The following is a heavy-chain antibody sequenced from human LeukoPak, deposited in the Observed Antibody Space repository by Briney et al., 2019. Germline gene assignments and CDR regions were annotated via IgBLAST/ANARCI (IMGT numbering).Heavy chain of an antibody. CDR3: AKGRGADTSYGMNV. CDR2: IPLTNAGK. V-gene: IGHV3-9*01. J-gene: IGHJ6*02. Sequence: PGRSLRLSCAASGFKFDDYAMRWVRQAPGKGLEWVSSIPLTNAGKAYADSVKGRCTISRDNDKNCVYLELKSLRAEDTALYYCAKGRGADTSYGMNVWGQGTTVIVSS. CDR1: GFKFDDYA. D-gene: IGHD3-16*01.